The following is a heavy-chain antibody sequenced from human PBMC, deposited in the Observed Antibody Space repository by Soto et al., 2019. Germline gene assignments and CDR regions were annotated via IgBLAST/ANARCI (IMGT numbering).Heavy chain of an antibody. D-gene: IGHD3-9*01. CDR2: INAGNGNT. V-gene: IGHV1-3*01. J-gene: IGHJ6*02. CDR1: GYTFTSYA. CDR3: ARGDYDILTGYYKRYYGMDV. Sequence: GASVKVSCKASGYTFTSYAMHWVRQAPGQRLEWMGWINAGNGNTKYSQKFQGRVTITRDTSASTAYMELSSLRSEDTAMYYCARGDYDILTGYYKRYYGMDVWGQGTTVTVSS.